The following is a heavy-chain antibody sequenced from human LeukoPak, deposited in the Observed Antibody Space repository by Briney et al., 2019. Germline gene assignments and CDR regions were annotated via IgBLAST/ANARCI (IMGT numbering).Heavy chain of an antibody. V-gene: IGHV4-34*01. CDR3: ARVAARPFPAYYYYMDV. CDR1: GGSFSGYY. Sequence: SETLSLICAVYGGSFSGYYWIWLRQPPGKGLEWIGEINHSGSPNYNPSLKSRVTISVDTSKNQFSLKLRSVTAADTAVYYCARVAARPFPAYYYYMDVWGKGTTVTVSS. D-gene: IGHD6-6*01. CDR2: INHSGSP. J-gene: IGHJ6*03.